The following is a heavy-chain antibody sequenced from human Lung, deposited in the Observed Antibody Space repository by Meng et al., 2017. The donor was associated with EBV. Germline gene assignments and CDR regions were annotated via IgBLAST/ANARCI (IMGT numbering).Heavy chain of an antibody. D-gene: IGHD2-2*01. V-gene: IGHV3-11*01. CDR3: ARIPAWFDP. CDR1: GFIFSDYY. J-gene: IGHJ5*02. CDR2: ISSSGSII. Sequence: KPVVCVRLSCTPSGFIFSDYYMSWFRRAPGKGLEWVSYISSSGSIIYYADSVKGRFTISRDTSNNSLYLQMNSLRADDTAVYYCARIPAWFDPWGQGTLVTVSS.